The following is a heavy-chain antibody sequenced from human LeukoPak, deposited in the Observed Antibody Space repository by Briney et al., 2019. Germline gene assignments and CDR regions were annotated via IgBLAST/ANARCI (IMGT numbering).Heavy chain of an antibody. J-gene: IGHJ4*02. CDR2: IYSGGST. D-gene: IGHD3-16*02. CDR3: ARVLGDYVWGSYRFDY. V-gene: IGHV3-66*01. CDR1: GFTVSSNY. Sequence: GGSLRLSCAASGFTVSSNYMSWVRQAPGKGLEWVSVIYSGGSTYYADSVKGRFTISRDISKNTLYLQMNSLRAEDTAVYYCARVLGDYVWGSYRFDYWGQGTLVTVSS.